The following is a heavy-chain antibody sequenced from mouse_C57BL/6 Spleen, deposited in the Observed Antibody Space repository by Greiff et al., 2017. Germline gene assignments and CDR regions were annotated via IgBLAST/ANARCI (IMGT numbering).Heavy chain of an antibody. Sequence: QVQLQQSGPELVKPGASVKISCKASGYAFSSSWMNWVKQRPGKGLEWIGRLYPGDGDTNYNGKFKGKATLTADKSSSTAYMQLSSLTSEDSAVYFCARSRYGYDKAMDYWGQGTSVTVSS. D-gene: IGHD2-2*01. CDR1: GYAFSSSW. J-gene: IGHJ4*01. V-gene: IGHV1-82*01. CDR2: LYPGDGDT. CDR3: ARSRYGYDKAMDY.